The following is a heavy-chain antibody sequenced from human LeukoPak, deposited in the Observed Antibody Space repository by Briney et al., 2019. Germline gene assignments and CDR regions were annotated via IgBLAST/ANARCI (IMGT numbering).Heavy chain of an antibody. CDR1: GGSISTYY. CDR2: IHTSGST. CDR3: ALGFWDAFDI. Sequence: TSETLSLTCTVSGGSISTYYWSWLRQPVGKGLEWIGRIHTSGSTKYNPSLKSRVTMSLDTSKNQFSLKLSSVTAADTAVYYCALGFWDAFDIWGQGTMVTVSS. D-gene: IGHD2-2*03. V-gene: IGHV4-4*07. J-gene: IGHJ3*02.